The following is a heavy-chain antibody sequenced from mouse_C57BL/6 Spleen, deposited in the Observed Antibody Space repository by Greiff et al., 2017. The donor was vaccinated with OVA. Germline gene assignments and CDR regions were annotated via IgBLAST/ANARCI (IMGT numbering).Heavy chain of an antibody. CDR1: GFNIKDDY. V-gene: IGHV14-4*01. CDR3: AYYYGSSYDYFDY. D-gene: IGHD1-1*01. CDR2: IDPENGDT. J-gene: IGHJ2*01. Sequence: VQLKQSGAELVRPGASVKLSCTASGFNIKDDYMHWVKQRPEQGLEWIGWIDPENGDTEYASKFQGKATITANTSSNTAYLQLSSLTSEDTAVYYCAYYYGSSYDYFDYWGQGTTLTVSS.